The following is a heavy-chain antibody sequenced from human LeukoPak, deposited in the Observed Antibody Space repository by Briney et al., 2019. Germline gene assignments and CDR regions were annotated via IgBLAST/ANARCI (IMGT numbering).Heavy chain of an antibody. CDR1: GFPFGSYE. CDR3: VRNYYLDF. V-gene: IGHV3-48*03. CDR2: ISSGGRTI. Sequence: GGSLRLSCAASGFPFGSYEMNWVRQAPGMGLEWVSYISSGGRTIHYADSVKGRFTISRDNAKNSLYLQMHSLRAEDTAVYYCVRNYYLDFWGQGTLVTVSS. D-gene: IGHD1-7*01. J-gene: IGHJ4*02.